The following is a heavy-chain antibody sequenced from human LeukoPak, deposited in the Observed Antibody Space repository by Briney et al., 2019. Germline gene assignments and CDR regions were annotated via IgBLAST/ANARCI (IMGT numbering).Heavy chain of an antibody. CDR2: IKSKTDGGTT. V-gene: IGHV3-15*01. CDR1: GFTFSNAW. Sequence: GGSLRLSCAATGFTFSNAWMSWVRQAPGKGLEWVGRIKSKTDGGTTDYAAPVKGRFTISRDDSKNTLYLQMNSLKTEDTAVYYCTTSPPYCSGGSCFDYWGQGTLVTVSS. CDR3: TTSPPYCSGGSCFDY. D-gene: IGHD2-15*01. J-gene: IGHJ4*02.